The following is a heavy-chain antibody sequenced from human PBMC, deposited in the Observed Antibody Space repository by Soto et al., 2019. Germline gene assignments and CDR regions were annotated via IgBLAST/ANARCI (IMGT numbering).Heavy chain of an antibody. CDR3: ARTERYCSSTSCYGGVDY. CDR2: ISSSGSTI. CDR1: GFTFSSYE. Sequence: GGSLRLSCAASGFTFSSYEMNRVRQAPGKGLEWVSYISSSGSTIYYADSVKGRFTISRDNAKNSLYLQMNSLRAEDTAVYYCARTERYCSSTSCYGGVDYWGQGTLVTVSS. J-gene: IGHJ4*02. V-gene: IGHV3-48*03. D-gene: IGHD2-2*01.